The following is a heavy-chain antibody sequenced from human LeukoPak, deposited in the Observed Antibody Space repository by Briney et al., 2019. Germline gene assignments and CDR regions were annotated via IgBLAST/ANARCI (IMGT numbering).Heavy chain of an antibody. CDR3: ARGTFPPGIAVAEDWFDP. D-gene: IGHD6-19*01. CDR1: GGSFSGYY. CDR2: INHSGST. Sequence: SETLSLTCAVYGGSFSGYYWSWIRQPPGKGLEWIGEINHSGSTNYNPSLKSRVTISVDTSKNQFSLKLSSVTAADTAVYYCARGTFPPGIAVAEDWFDPWGQGTLVTVSS. V-gene: IGHV4-34*01. J-gene: IGHJ5*02.